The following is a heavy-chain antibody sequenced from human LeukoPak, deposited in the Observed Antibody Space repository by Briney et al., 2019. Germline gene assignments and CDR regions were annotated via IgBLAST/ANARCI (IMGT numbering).Heavy chain of an antibody. Sequence: PGGSLRLSCAASGFTLSSYAMSWVRQAPGKGLEWVSAISDSGNTYHADSVKGRFTISRDSSKNTLFLQMNRLRPEDAAVYYCAKDDYYDTSGYRDWGQGTLVTVSS. J-gene: IGHJ4*02. D-gene: IGHD3-22*01. CDR2: ISDSGNT. CDR3: AKDDYYDTSGYRD. V-gene: IGHV3-23*01. CDR1: GFTLSSYA.